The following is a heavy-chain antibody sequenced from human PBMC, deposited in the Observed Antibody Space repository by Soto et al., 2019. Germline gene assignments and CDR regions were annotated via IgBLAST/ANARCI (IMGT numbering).Heavy chain of an antibody. CDR2: IYHSGST. V-gene: IGHV4-30-4*01. J-gene: IGHJ4*02. D-gene: IGHD2-15*01. Sequence: SETLSLTCTVSGGSIKGGDNYWSWILQSPGKGLEWIGDIYHSGSTHYNPSLQSRLTMSIDTSKSQFSLRLSSVTAADTAVYFCARVRRVVLHYFFDYWGQGALVTAPQ. CDR3: ARVRRVVLHYFFDY. CDR1: GGSIKGGDNY.